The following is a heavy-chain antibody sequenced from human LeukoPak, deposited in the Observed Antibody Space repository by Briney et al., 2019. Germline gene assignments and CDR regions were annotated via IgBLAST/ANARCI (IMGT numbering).Heavy chain of an antibody. Sequence: GASVKVSCKASGYTFTSYDMNWVRQATGQGLEWMGWMNYNGDNKGYAHKFQGRVTMTRNTSLNTAYMQLSSLRSEDTAVYYCSSEPARYFDWLHRRAPESNWFDPWGQGTLVTVSS. CDR3: SSEPARYFDWLHRRAPESNWFDP. CDR2: MNYNGDNK. D-gene: IGHD3-9*01. CDR1: GYTFTSYD. V-gene: IGHV1-8*02. J-gene: IGHJ5*02.